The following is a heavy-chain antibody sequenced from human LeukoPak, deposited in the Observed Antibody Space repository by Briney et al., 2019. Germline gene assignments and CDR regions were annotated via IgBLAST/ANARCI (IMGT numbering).Heavy chain of an antibody. Sequence: KPTETLSLTCTVSGGSISSYYWSWIRQPPGKGLEWIGYIYYSGSTNYNPSLKSRVTISVDTSKNQFSLKLSSVTAADTAVYYCARDRLPSGWGQGTLVTVSS. J-gene: IGHJ4*02. CDR2: IYYSGST. V-gene: IGHV4-59*01. CDR3: ARDRLPSG. CDR1: GGSISSYY.